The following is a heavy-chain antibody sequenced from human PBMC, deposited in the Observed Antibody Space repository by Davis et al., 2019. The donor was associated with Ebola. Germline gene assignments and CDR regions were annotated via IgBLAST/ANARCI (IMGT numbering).Heavy chain of an antibody. CDR2: ISSSSSYI. D-gene: IGHD6-13*01. J-gene: IGHJ4*02. CDR3: ARVRSSSWYETPFDY. V-gene: IGHV3-21*01. Sequence: GESLKISCTASGFTFSSNGMHWVRQAPGKGLEWVSFISSSSSYIYYADSVKGRFTISRDNAKNTLYLQMNSLRAEDTAVYYCARVRSSSWYETPFDYWGQGTLVTVSS. CDR1: GFTFSSNG.